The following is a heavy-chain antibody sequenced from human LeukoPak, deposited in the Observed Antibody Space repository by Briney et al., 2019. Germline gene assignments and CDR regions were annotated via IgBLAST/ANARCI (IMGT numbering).Heavy chain of an antibody. CDR2: INSDGSYT. Sequence: PGGSLRLSCVASGFTFSNYWMHWVRQAPGKGLVWVSGINSDGSYTNYADSVKGRFTISRENAENTLYLQMNSLRAEDTAVYYCVAPYYYDSSGYSNWFDPWGQGTLVTVSS. CDR3: VAPYYYDSSGYSNWFDP. CDR1: GFTFSNYW. J-gene: IGHJ5*02. V-gene: IGHV3-74*01. D-gene: IGHD3-22*01.